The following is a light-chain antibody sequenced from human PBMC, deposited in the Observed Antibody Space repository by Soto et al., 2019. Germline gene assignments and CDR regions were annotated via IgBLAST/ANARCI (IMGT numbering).Light chain of an antibody. CDR3: QHYNSYSEA. J-gene: IGKJ1*01. CDR2: MAS. CDR1: QTISSW. Sequence: DIQMTQSPSTLSGSVGDRVTITCLASQTISSWLAWYQQKPGKAPKLLIYMASTLKSGVPSRFSGSGSGTEFTLTISSLQPDDFATYYCQHYNSYSEAFGQGTKVDI. V-gene: IGKV1-5*03.